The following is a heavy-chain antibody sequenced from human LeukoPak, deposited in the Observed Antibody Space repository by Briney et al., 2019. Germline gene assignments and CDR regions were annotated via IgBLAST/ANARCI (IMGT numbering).Heavy chain of an antibody. CDR3: AKDIIAAAGTDAFDI. D-gene: IGHD6-13*01. CDR1: GFTFNNYG. Sequence: PGKSLRLSCVASGFTFNNYGMHWVRQAPGKGLVWVAVISYDGSNKYYADSVKGRFTISRDNSKNTLYLQMNSLRAEDTAVYYCAKDIIAAAGTDAFDIWGQGTMVTVSS. J-gene: IGHJ3*02. V-gene: IGHV3-30*18. CDR2: ISYDGSNK.